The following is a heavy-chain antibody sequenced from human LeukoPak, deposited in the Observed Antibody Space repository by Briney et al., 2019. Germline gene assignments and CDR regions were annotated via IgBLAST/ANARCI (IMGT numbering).Heavy chain of an antibody. J-gene: IGHJ3*02. CDR2: ISSDGSDK. V-gene: IGHV3-30*03. CDR3: ATRIAADLWAFDI. CDR1: GFTFSSYG. D-gene: IGHD6-25*01. Sequence: GKSLRLSCAASGFTFSSYGMHWVRQAPGKGLEWVAVISSDGSDKYYADSVKGRFTISRDNSKNTLFLQMNSLRAEDTAVYYCATRIAADLWAFDIWGQGTTVTVSS.